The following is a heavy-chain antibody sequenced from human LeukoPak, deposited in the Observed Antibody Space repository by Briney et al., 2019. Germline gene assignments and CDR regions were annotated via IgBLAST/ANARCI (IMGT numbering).Heavy chain of an antibody. CDR2: MHPSGSS. CDR3: ARSHSSSWYGAHY. CDR1: GDSLGSYF. D-gene: IGHD6-13*01. V-gene: IGHV4-4*09. J-gene: IGHJ4*02. Sequence: KPSETLSLTCTVSGDSLGSYFWSWIRQPPGKGLEWIGDMHPSGSSNYNPSLRSRVTTSVDTSKNQFSLKLNSVTAADTAVYYCARSHSSSWYGAHYWGQGTLVTVSS.